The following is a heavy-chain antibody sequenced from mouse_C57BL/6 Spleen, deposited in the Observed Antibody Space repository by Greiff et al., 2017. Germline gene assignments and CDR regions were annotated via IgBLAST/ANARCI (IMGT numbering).Heavy chain of an antibody. CDR2: IRSKSNNYAT. CDR1: GFSFNTYA. V-gene: IGHV10-1*01. CDR3: VRQIYYDYYWYFDV. J-gene: IGHJ1*03. Sequence: GGGLVQPKGSLKLSCAASGFSFNTYAMNWVRQAPGKGLEWVARIRSKSNNYATYYADSVKDRFTISRDDSESMLYLQMNNLKTEDTAMYYCVRQIYYDYYWYFDVWGTGTTVTVSS. D-gene: IGHD2-4*01.